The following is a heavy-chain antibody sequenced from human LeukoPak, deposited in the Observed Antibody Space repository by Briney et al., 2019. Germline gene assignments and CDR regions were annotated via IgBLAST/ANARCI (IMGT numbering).Heavy chain of an antibody. CDR3: ARGWSSGPENMDV. Sequence: ASVKVSCKASGYTFASSGISWVRQAPGQGLEWMGWISAYNGITKYAQKLQGRVTMTTETSTSTAYMELRSLRYDDTAVYYCARGWSSGPENMDVWGKGTTATVSS. CDR1: GYTFASSG. CDR2: ISAYNGIT. J-gene: IGHJ6*04. D-gene: IGHD6-19*01. V-gene: IGHV1-18*01.